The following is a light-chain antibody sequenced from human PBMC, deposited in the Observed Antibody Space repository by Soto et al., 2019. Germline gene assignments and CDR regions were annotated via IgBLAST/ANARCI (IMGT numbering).Light chain of an antibody. V-gene: IGKV1-5*03. Sequence: DIHMTQSPSTLSASVGDRVTIPCRASQSIADWLAWYQQKPGKAPKLLIYKASTLESGVPSRFSGSGSGTEFTLTISSLQPDDFATYSCQQYVAYPLTFCGGTKVEIK. CDR2: KAS. CDR1: QSIADW. J-gene: IGKJ4*01. CDR3: QQYVAYPLT.